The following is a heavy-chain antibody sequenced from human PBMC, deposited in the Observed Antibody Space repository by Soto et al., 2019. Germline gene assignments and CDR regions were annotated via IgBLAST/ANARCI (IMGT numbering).Heavy chain of an antibody. D-gene: IGHD6-19*01. J-gene: IGHJ5*02. CDR1: GSSIIGYY. CDR2: IHYSVSA. CDR3: ARGVGGSGLNWFDP. V-gene: IGHV4-59*12. Sequence: PSETLSLTCTFSGSSIIGYYWTWIRQSPERGLEWIGYIHYSVSANYNPSLNSRLTMSVDRSKSQFSMKLASVTAADTAGYYCARGVGGSGLNWFDPWGQGTMVTVYS.